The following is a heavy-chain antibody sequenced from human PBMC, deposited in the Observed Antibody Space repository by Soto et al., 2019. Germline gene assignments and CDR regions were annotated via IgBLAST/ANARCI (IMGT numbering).Heavy chain of an antibody. CDR1: GYSFATSG. CDR2: ISAYNGNT. D-gene: IGHD3-22*01. CDR3: ARAGQYYDSSGYAK. Sequence: QVKLVQSGTEVKQPGASMKVSCKASGYSFATSGISWVRQAPGQGLEWMGWISAYNGNTNYDQKLQDRVTMTTDTSTRTAFLELRNLRSDDTAVYYCARAGQYYDSSGYAKWGQGTLVTVSS. J-gene: IGHJ4*02. V-gene: IGHV1-18*01.